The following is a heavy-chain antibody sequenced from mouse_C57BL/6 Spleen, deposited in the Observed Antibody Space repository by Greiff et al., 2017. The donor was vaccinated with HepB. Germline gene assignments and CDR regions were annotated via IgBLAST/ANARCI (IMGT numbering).Heavy chain of an antibody. CDR2: IYPGSGNT. V-gene: IGHV1-66*01. CDR1: GYSFTSYY. Sequence: QVQLQQSGPELVKPGASVKISCKASGYSFTSYYIHWVKQRPGQGLEWIGWIYPGSGNTKYNEKFKGKATLTADTSSSTAYMQLSSLTSEDSAVYYWARSDGYYDPLYAMDYWGEGTSVSVSS. J-gene: IGHJ4*01. CDR3: ARSDGYYDPLYAMDY. D-gene: IGHD2-3*01.